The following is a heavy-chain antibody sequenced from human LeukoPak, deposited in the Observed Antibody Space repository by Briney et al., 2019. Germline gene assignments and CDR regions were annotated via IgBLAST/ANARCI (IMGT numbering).Heavy chain of an antibody. CDR3: ARAPTAYCGGDCYFDY. Sequence: GASVKVSCKASGGTFSSYAISWVRQAPGQGLEWMGRIIPILGTANYAQKVQGRVTISTDESTSTAYMELSSLRSEDTAVYYCARAPTAYCGGDCYFDYWGQGTLVTVSS. CDR1: GGTFSSYA. CDR2: IIPILGTA. D-gene: IGHD2-21*02. V-gene: IGHV1-69*11. J-gene: IGHJ4*02.